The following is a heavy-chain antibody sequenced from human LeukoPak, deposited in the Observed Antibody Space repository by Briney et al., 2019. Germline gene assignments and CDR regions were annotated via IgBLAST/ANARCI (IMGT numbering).Heavy chain of an antibody. D-gene: IGHD3-9*01. Sequence: PGGSLRLSCAASGFSFSTFAMSWVRQAPGKGLEWVTAINDGGGSTYYADSVKGRFTISRDNSKDTLYLQMNSLRAEDTAVYYCARSTSSEYDIYHFGYWGQGTLVTVSS. V-gene: IGHV3-23*01. J-gene: IGHJ4*02. CDR1: GFSFSTFA. CDR2: INDGGGST. CDR3: ARSTSSEYDIYHFGY.